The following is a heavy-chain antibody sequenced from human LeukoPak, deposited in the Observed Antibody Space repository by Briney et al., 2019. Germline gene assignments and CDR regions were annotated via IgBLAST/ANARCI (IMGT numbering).Heavy chain of an antibody. V-gene: IGHV3-33*01. CDR3: ARGAAAADFDY. Sequence: PGGSLRLSCAASGFTFSSYGMHWVRQAPGKGLEWVAVIWYDGSNKYYADSVKGRFTISRDNSKNTLYLQMNSLRAEDTAVYCCARGAAAADFDYWGQGTLVTASS. J-gene: IGHJ4*02. D-gene: IGHD6-13*01. CDR2: IWYDGSNK. CDR1: GFTFSSYG.